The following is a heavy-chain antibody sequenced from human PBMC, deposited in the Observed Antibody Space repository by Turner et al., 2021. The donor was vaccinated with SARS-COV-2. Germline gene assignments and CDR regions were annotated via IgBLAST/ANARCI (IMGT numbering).Heavy chain of an antibody. Sequence: QVQLQESGPVLVRPSETLSLTCTVSGRSISSYYWSWIRQPPGKGLEWIASIYYRGSTNYNPSLKSRVTISLDTSKNQFSLKLSSVTAADTAVYYCARDGCSGAGCYPDYYYGMDVWGQGTTVTVSS. CDR1: GRSISSYY. CDR3: ARDGCSGAGCYPDYYYGMDV. J-gene: IGHJ6*02. V-gene: IGHV4-59*01. CDR2: IYYRGST. D-gene: IGHD2-15*01.